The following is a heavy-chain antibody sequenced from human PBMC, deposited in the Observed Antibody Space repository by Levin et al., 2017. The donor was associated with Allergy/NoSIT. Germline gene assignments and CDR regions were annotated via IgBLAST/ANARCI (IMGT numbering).Heavy chain of an antibody. V-gene: IGHV1-18*01. CDR2: ISPNNGHT. CDR3: ARDLGTGWYDNAFEI. Sequence: ASVKVSCKASGYTFRVYGIIWVRQAPGEGLEWLGWISPNNGHTKVSHKVQGRVTMTTDASTTTAYLDIRSLTSDDTAVYYCARDLGTGWYDNAFEIWGQGTLVSASS. D-gene: IGHD6-19*01. CDR1: GYTFRVYG. J-gene: IGHJ3*02.